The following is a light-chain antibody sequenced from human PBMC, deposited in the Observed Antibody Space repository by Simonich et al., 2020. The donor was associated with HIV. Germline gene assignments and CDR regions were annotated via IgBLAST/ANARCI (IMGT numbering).Light chain of an antibody. J-gene: IGKJ3*01. CDR2: DAS. CDR3: QQFNTYPPFT. Sequence: AIQLTQSPSSLSASVGDRVTITCRASQGISSALAWYQQKPGEAPKLLIYDASSLESGVPSRFSGRGSGTDFTLTISSLQPEDFATYYCQQFNTYPPFTFGPGTKVDIK. CDR1: QGISSA. V-gene: IGKV1-13*02.